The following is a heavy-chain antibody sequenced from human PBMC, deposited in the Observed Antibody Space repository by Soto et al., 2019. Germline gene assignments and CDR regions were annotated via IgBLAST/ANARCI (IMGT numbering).Heavy chain of an antibody. V-gene: IGHV1-46*03. CDR2: INPSGGST. Sequence: GASVKVSCKASGYTFTSYYMHWVRQAPGQGLEWMGIINPSGGSTSYAQKFQGRVTMTRDTSTSTVYMELSSLRSEDTAVYYCARVGQVFGPNLRAFDYWGQGTLVTVSS. J-gene: IGHJ4*02. CDR1: GYTFTSYY. D-gene: IGHD3-3*01. CDR3: ARVGQVFGPNLRAFDY.